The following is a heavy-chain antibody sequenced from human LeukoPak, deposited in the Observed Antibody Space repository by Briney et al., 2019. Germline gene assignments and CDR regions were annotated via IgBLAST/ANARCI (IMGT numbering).Heavy chain of an antibody. CDR3: AKGLDSGRTWFDY. CDR1: GFTFSSYG. V-gene: IGHV3-30*02. J-gene: IGHJ4*02. Sequence: PGGSLRLSCAVSGFTFSSYGMHWVRQAPGKGLEWVAFIRYDGSNKYYADSVKGRFTISRDNSKNTLYLQMNCLRAEDTAVYYCAKGLDSGRTWFDYWGQGTLVTVSS. D-gene: IGHD3-10*01. CDR2: IRYDGSNK.